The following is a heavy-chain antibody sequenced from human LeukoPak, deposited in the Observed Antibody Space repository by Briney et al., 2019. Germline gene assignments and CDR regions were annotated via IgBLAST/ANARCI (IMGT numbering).Heavy chain of an antibody. CDR3: ARIYASGSNYYFDY. J-gene: IGHJ4*02. V-gene: IGHV4-31*03. CDR1: GGSISSGGYY. CDR2: IYYSGIT. Sequence: SQTLSLTCTVSGGSISSGGYYWSWIRQHPGKGLEWIGYIYYSGITYYNPSLKSRVTISVDTSKNQFSLKLSSVTVADTAVYYCARIYASGSNYYFDYWGQGTLVTVSS. D-gene: IGHD3-10*01.